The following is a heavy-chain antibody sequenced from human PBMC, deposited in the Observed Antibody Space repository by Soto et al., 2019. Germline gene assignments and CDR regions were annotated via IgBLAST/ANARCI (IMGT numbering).Heavy chain of an antibody. Sequence: QVQLVESGGGLIKPGWSLRLSCAASGFTFSDYYMSWIRQAPGKGLEWVSYISSSSSYTNYADSVKGRFTISRDNAKNSLYLQMNSLRAEDTAVYYCARGSTFGGVIAPPDYWGQGTLVTVSS. CDR2: ISSSSSYT. V-gene: IGHV3-11*06. D-gene: IGHD3-16*02. CDR3: ARGSTFGGVIAPPDY. J-gene: IGHJ4*02. CDR1: GFTFSDYY.